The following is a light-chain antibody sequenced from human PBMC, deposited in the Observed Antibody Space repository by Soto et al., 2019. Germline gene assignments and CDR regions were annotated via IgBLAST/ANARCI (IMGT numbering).Light chain of an antibody. J-gene: IGLJ1*01. V-gene: IGLV2-8*01. CDR2: EVS. CDR1: SSDVGGYNY. CDR3: SSDAGNDKYV. Sequence: QSLLTQPPSASGCPGQSVTSSCTGTSSDVGGYNYVSWYQQHPGKAPKLMIYEVSKRPSGVPDRFSGSKSGNTASLTVSGLQADDEADYYCSSDAGNDKYVFGSGTKVTVL.